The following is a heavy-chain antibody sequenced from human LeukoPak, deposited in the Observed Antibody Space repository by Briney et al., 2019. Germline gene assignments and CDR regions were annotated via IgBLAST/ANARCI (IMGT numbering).Heavy chain of an antibody. V-gene: IGHV4-34*01. Sequence: SETLPLTCAVHGGSFSAYHWSWIRQPPGKGLEWVGEINHSGSTNYNPSLKSRVTISVDKSKNQFSLKLTSVTAADTAVYYCARAPTLGGYSGCDFSYFGYYFDYWDQGTLVTVSS. CDR1: GGSFSAYH. J-gene: IGHJ4*02. D-gene: IGHD5-12*01. CDR3: ARAPTLGGYSGCDFSYFGYYFDY. CDR2: INHSGST.